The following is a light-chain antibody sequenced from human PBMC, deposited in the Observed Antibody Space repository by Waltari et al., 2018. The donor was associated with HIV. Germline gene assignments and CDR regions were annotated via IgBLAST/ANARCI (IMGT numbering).Light chain of an antibody. Sequence: DIQLTQSPSSLSASGGDRITIPCRASQSISNYVNWYQHKPGKAPKLLIFGASSLQTGVPSPFSGSGSGTEFSFSVSSLQPDDFATYYSQPTYGVALSFGGGP. CDR1: QSISNY. CDR3: QPTYGVALS. CDR2: GAS. J-gene: IGKJ4*01. V-gene: IGKV1-39*01.